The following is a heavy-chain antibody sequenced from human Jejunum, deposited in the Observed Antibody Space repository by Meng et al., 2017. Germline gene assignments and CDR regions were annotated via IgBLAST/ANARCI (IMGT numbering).Heavy chain of an antibody. CDR3: ARDGRHRRFDS. CDR2: ISVGGSII. CDR1: GFRFSDDH. V-gene: IGHV3-11*01. Sequence: QVRLVESVGDLVKPGGSLCSSSVAAGFRFSDDHMAWIRQAPGKGLEWISYISVGGSIIYYADSVKGRFTISRDDAKNSVYLQMNSLRAEDTAVYYCARDGRHRRFDSWGQGTLVTVSS. D-gene: IGHD1-26*01. J-gene: IGHJ5*01.